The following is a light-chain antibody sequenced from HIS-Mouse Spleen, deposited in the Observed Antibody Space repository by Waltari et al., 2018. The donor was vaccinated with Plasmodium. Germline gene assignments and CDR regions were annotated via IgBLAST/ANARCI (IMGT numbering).Light chain of an antibody. Sequence: EIVMTQSPATLSVSPGERATPSCRAGQSVSSNLAWYQQKPGQAPRLLIYGASTRATGIPARFSGSGSGTEFTLTISSLQSEDFAVYYCQQYNNWSFTFGPGTKVDIK. CDR3: QQYNNWSFT. J-gene: IGKJ3*01. CDR1: QSVSSN. V-gene: IGKV3-15*01. CDR2: GAS.